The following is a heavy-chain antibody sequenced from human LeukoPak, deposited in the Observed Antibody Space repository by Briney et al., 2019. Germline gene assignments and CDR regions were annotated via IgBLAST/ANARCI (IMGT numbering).Heavy chain of an antibody. CDR1: GGSFSGYY. Sequence: SETLSLTCAVYGGSFSGYYWGWLRQPPGRGLEWIGSIYHSGSTYYNPSLKSRVTISVDTSKNQFSLKLSSVTAADTAVYFCARGPYSYDSSGAFDIWGQGTM. CDR3: ARGPYSYDSSGAFDI. V-gene: IGHV4-38-2*01. J-gene: IGHJ3*02. CDR2: IYHSGST. D-gene: IGHD3-22*01.